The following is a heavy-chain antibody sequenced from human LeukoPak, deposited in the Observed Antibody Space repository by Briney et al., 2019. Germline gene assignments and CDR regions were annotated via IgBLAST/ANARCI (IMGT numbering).Heavy chain of an antibody. CDR3: ARGGYYGSGNDFRFDP. CDR1: GGSISNYY. J-gene: IGHJ5*02. D-gene: IGHD3-10*01. CDR2: IYYSGST. V-gene: IGHV4-59*01. Sequence: SETLSLTCTVSGGSISNYYWSWIRQPPGKGLEWIGYIYYSGSTNYNPSLRSRVTISVDTSKNQFSLKLSSVTAADTAVYYCARGGYYGSGNDFRFDPWGQGTLVTVSS.